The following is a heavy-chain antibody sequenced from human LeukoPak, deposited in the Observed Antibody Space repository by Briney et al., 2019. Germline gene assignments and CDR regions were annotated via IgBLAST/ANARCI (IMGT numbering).Heavy chain of an antibody. CDR2: IRSSGSPI. CDR1: GXTFSSYE. Sequence: GGSPRLSCAASGXTFSSYEVNWVRQAPGKGLEWLSYIRSSGSPIYYADSVKGRFTISRDNGKNSLYLQMDDLRAEDTAVYYCASLYGGNLYSGLDVWGQGTTVTVSS. J-gene: IGHJ6*02. D-gene: IGHD4-23*01. CDR3: ASLYGGNLYSGLDV. V-gene: IGHV3-48*03.